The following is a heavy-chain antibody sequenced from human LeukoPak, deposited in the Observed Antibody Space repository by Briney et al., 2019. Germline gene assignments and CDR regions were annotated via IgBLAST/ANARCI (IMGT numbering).Heavy chain of an antibody. CDR1: VYTLTELS. CDR2: FDPEDGET. CDR3: ATPPLGITTRDAFDI. D-gene: IGHD3-10*01. Sequence: ASVKVSCKVSVYTLTELSMHWVRQAPGKGLEWMGGFDPEDGETIYAQKFQGRVTMTEDTSTDTAYMELSSLRSEDTAVYYCATPPLGITTRDAFDIWGQGTMVTVSS. V-gene: IGHV1-24*01. J-gene: IGHJ3*02.